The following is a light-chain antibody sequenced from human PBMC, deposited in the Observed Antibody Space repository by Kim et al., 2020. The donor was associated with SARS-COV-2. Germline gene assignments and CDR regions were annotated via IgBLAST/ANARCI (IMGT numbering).Light chain of an antibody. CDR1: QRVSGSS. Sequence: SPREKATLSRWATQRVSGSSSSWYPHKPGQAPRRRISCAYSRATGVPDRFSGGGSGTDFTLTTSRVAPEDFAVYYFQQYSSSPLTF. CDR2: CAY. CDR3: QQYSSSPLT. V-gene: IGKV3-20*01. J-gene: IGKJ4*01.